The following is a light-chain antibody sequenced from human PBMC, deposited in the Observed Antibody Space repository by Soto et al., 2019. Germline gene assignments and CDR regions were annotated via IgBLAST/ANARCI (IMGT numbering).Light chain of an antibody. Sequence: DIQMTQSPSTLSASVGDRVTITCRASQSISTWLAWYQQKPGKAPKLLIYKASSLRNGVPSRFSGSGSVTEFTLTIYSLQPDDFASYYCQQYNGYPHTFGQGTKLEIK. CDR3: QQYNGYPHT. CDR1: QSISTW. J-gene: IGKJ2*01. V-gene: IGKV1-5*03. CDR2: KAS.